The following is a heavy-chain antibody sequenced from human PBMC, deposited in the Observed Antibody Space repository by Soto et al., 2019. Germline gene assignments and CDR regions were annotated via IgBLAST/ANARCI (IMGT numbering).Heavy chain of an antibody. CDR3: VFCSRESCRRSPLDS. D-gene: IGHD2-15*01. CDR2: IYSGGST. Sequence: GGSLRLSCAASGFTVSSNYMSWVRQAPGKGLEWVSVIYSGGSTYYADSVKGRFTISRDNSKNTLYLQMNSLRAEDTAVYYCVFCSRESCRRSPLDSWGPATLVTVSS. J-gene: IGHJ4*02. CDR1: GFTVSSNY. V-gene: IGHV3-66*01.